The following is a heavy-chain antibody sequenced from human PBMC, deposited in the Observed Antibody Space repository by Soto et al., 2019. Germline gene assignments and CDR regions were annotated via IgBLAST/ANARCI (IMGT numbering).Heavy chain of an antibody. J-gene: IGHJ6*02. CDR2: IIPISETT. CDR3: ATSQGSSTSLEIYYYYYYGMDV. Sequence: QVQLVQSGAEVKKPGSSVKVSCKASGGTFSSYAISWVRQAPGQGLEWMGGIIPISETTNYAQKFQGRVTITANESQSTTYMQLSSLRSEDTAVYYCATSQGSSTSLEIYYYYYYGMDVWGQGTTVTVSS. V-gene: IGHV1-69*01. CDR1: GGTFSSYA. D-gene: IGHD2-2*01.